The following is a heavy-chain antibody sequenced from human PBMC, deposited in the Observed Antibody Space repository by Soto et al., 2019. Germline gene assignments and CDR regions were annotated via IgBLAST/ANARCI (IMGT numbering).Heavy chain of an antibody. J-gene: IGHJ4*02. D-gene: IGHD5-12*01. Sequence: SETLSLTCTVSGGSISSYYWSWIRQPPGKGLEWIGYIYYSGSTNYNPSLKSRVTISVDTSKNQFSLKLSSVTAADTAVYYCARGSGYHPAPTWFDYWGQGTLVTVSS. CDR3: ARGSGYHPAPTWFDY. CDR2: IYYSGST. V-gene: IGHV4-59*08. CDR1: GGSISSYY.